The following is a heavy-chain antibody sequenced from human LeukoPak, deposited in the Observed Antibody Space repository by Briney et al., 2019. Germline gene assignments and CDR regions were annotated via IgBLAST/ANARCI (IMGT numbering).Heavy chain of an antibody. V-gene: IGHV3-20*04. Sequence: GSLRLSCAASGXTFDDYGMSWVRQAPGKGLEWVSGINWNGGSTGYADSVKGRFTISRDNSKNSLYLQMNSLRAEDTALYYCAREHYGSGSYYSGYYFDYWGQGTLVTVSS. CDR1: GXTFDDYG. CDR2: INWNGGST. D-gene: IGHD3-10*01. CDR3: AREHYGSGSYYSGYYFDY. J-gene: IGHJ4*02.